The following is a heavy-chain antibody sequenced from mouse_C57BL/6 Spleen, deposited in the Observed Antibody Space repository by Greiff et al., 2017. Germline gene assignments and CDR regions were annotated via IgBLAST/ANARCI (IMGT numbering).Heavy chain of an antibody. CDR3: ARFYGSSYGYFDV. CDR1: GYTFTSYW. D-gene: IGHD1-1*01. V-gene: IGHV1-59*01. CDR2: IDPSDSYT. Sequence: QVQLQQPGAELVRPGTSVKLSCKASGYTFTSYWLHLVKQRPGQGLEWIGVIDPSDSYTNYNQKFKGKATLTVDTSSSTAYMQLSSLTSEDSAVYYCARFYGSSYGYFDVWGTGTTVTVSS. J-gene: IGHJ1*03.